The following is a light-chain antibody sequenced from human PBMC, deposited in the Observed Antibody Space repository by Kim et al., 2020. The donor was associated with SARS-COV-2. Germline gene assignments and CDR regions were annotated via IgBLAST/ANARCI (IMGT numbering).Light chain of an antibody. CDR1: KLGDKY. CDR3: QAWDSGTAVV. V-gene: IGLV3-1*01. CDR2: QDT. Sequence: VSPGQKARITCSGDKLGDKYVFWYQQKPGQSPVLVIYQDTKRPSGIPERFSASNSGNTATLTISGTQATDEADYYCQAWDSGTAVVFGGGTQLTVL. J-gene: IGLJ2*01.